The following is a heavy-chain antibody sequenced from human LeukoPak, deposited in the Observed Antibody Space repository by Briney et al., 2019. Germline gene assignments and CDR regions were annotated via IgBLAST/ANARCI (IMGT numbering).Heavy chain of an antibody. CDR1: GGSISSGGYY. CDR2: IYYSGST. Sequence: SETLSLTCTVSGGSISSGGYYWSWIRQHPGKGLEWIGYIYYSGSTYYNPSLKSRVTITVDTSKNQFSLKLSSVTAAGTAVYYCARGLYYYYCYMDVWGKGTTVTVSS. CDR3: ARGLYYYYCYMDV. J-gene: IGHJ6*03. V-gene: IGHV4-31*03.